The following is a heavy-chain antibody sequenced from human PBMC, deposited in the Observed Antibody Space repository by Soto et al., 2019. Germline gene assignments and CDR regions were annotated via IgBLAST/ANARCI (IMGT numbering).Heavy chain of an antibody. CDR1: GGSVSSGSYY. CDR3: ARGSYDYVPNWFDP. D-gene: IGHD3-16*01. Sequence: QVQLQESGPGLVKPSETLSLTCTVSGGSVSSGSYYWSWIRQPPGKGLEWIGYIYYSGSTNYNPSLKTRVTISVDTSKNQFSLKLSSVTAADTAVYYCARGSYDYVPNWFDPWGQGTLVTVSS. CDR2: IYYSGST. V-gene: IGHV4-61*01. J-gene: IGHJ5*02.